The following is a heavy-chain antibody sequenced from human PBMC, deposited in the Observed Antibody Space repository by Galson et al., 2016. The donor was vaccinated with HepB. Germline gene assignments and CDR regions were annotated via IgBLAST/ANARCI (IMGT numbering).Heavy chain of an antibody. D-gene: IGHD1-26*01. CDR1: GYSFTGYY. Sequence: SVKVSCKASGYSFTGYYMHWVRQAPGQGLEWVGRINPNSGATNYAQNFQGRVTMTRDTSISTAYMELTGLRSDDTAVYYCVKESSGTYDWHFDCWGQGTLVTVSS. J-gene: IGHJ4*02. CDR3: VKESSGTYDWHFDC. CDR2: INPNSGAT. V-gene: IGHV1-2*06.